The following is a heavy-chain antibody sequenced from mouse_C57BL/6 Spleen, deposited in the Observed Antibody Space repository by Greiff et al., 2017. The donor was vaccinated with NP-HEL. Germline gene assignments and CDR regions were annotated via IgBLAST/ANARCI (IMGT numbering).Heavy chain of an antibody. J-gene: IGHJ4*01. V-gene: IGHV1-69*01. CDR2: IDPSDSYT. CDR1: GYTFTSYW. CDR3: ARSGDYDGSYYAMDY. D-gene: IGHD2-4*01. Sequence: QVQLQQPGAELVMPGASVKLSCKASGYTFTSYWMHWVKQRPGQGLEWIGEIDPSDSYTNYNQKFKGKSTLTVDKSSSTAYMQLSSLTSEDSAVYYCARSGDYDGSYYAMDYWGQGTSVTVSS.